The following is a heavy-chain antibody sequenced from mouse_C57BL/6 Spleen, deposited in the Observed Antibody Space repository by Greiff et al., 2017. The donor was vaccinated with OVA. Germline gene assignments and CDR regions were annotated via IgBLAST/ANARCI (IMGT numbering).Heavy chain of an antibody. Sequence: VQLQQSGPELVKPGASVKISCKASGYAFSSSWMNWVKQRPGKGLEWIGRIYPGDGDTNYNGKFKGKATLTADKSSSTAYMQLSSLTSADSAVYFGAGCYGSSSWYFDVWGTGTTVTVSS. CDR3: AGCYGSSSWYFDV. CDR2: IYPGDGDT. V-gene: IGHV1-82*01. D-gene: IGHD1-1*01. CDR1: GYAFSSSW. J-gene: IGHJ1*03.